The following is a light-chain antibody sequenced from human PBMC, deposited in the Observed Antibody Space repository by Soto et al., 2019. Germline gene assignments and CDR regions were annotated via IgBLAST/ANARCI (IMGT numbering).Light chain of an antibody. CDR3: QQYKSYFWT. J-gene: IGKJ1*01. Sequence: DIQMTQTPSTLSASVGDTVTITFRASQSLSEWLAWYQQKPGKAPKLLIYDASSLERGVPSRFSGSGSGTEFTLTISSLQPDDFAIYYCQQYKSYFWTFGQGTKVDIK. CDR1: QSLSEW. V-gene: IGKV1-5*01. CDR2: DAS.